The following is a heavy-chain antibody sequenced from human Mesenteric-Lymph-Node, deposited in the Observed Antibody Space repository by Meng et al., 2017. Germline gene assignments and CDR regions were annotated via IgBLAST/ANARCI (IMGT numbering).Heavy chain of an antibody. CDR1: GYTFTDFG. V-gene: IGHV1-18*01. CDR2: ISAYNGNR. D-gene: IGHD6-19*01. CDR3: TRDLGGVPGSFFDF. Sequence: QVQLVQSGPEVKKPGASLKVSCKASGYTFTDFGISWVRQAPGQGLEWMGWISAYNGNRDYAQKFQGRVTMTTDRSTSTTYLELRNLGSDDTAVFYCTRDLGGVPGSFFDFWGQGTLVTVSS. J-gene: IGHJ4*02.